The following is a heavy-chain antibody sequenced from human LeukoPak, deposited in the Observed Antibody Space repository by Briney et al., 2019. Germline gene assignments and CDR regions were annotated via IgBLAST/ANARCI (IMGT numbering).Heavy chain of an antibody. Sequence: GESLKISCQASGYSFTSYWIGWMRQIPGKGLEWMGVIFPGDSDTTYSPSFRGQVTISADKSISTAYLQWSSLKASDTAMYFCARLYEMARISPVGYWGQGTLVTVSS. V-gene: IGHV5-51*01. J-gene: IGHJ4*02. CDR2: IFPGDSDT. CDR1: GYSFTSYW. D-gene: IGHD2-2*03. CDR3: ARLYEMARISPVGY.